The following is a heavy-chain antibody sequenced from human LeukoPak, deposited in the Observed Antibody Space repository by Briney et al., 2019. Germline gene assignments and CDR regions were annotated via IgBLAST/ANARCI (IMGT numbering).Heavy chain of an antibody. CDR2: INHSGST. CDR3: ARDGFTGYHRY. J-gene: IGHJ4*02. V-gene: IGHV4-34*01. CDR1: GGSFSGYY. D-gene: IGHD2-2*03. Sequence: PSETLSLTCAVYGGSFSGYYWSWIRQPPGKGLEWIGEINHSGSTNYNPSLKSRVTMSVDTSKNQFSLKLISVTAADTAVYFCARDGFTGYHRYWGQGTLVTVSS.